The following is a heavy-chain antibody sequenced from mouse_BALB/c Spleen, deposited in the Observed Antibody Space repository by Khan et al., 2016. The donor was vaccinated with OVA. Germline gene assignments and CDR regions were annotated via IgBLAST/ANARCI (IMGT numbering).Heavy chain of an antibody. CDR1: GYSITSGYA. Sequence: EVKLEESGPGLVKPSQSLSLTCTVTGYSITSGYAWNWIRQFPGNKLEWMGYISYSGGTSYNPSLKSRISITRDTSKNQFFLQLNSVTTEDTATYDGARGNYDGYYCDDWGEGTPLTGSS. V-gene: IGHV3-2*02. CDR2: ISYSGGT. D-gene: IGHD2-4*01. J-gene: IGHJ2*01. CDR3: ARGNYDGYYCDD.